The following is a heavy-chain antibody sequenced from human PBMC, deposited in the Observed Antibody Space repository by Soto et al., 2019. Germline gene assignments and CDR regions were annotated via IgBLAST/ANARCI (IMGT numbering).Heavy chain of an antibody. CDR2: IYHSGST. Sequence: QVQLQESGPGLVKPSGTLSLTCAVSGGSISSSNWWSWVRQPPGKGLEWIGEIYHSGSTNYNPSLKSRVNNXXDXSXXQCSLKLRSVTAADTAVYYCAREEYPLLLAYGMGVWGQGTTVTVSS. D-gene: IGHD2-2*01. V-gene: IGHV4-4*02. CDR1: GGSISSSNW. J-gene: IGHJ6*02. CDR3: AREEYPLLLAYGMGV.